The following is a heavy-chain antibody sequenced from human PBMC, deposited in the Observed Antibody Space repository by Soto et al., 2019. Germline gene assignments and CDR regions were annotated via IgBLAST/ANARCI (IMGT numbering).Heavy chain of an antibody. CDR3: AKGVESGWLELDYGMDV. Sequence: PGGSLRLSCAASGFTFSSYGMHWVRQAPGKGLEWVVVISYDGSNKYYADSVKGRFTISRDNSKNTLYLQMNSLRAEDTAVYYCAKGVESGWLELDYGMDVWGQGTTVTVSS. J-gene: IGHJ6*02. CDR2: ISYDGSNK. CDR1: GFTFSSYG. V-gene: IGHV3-30*18. D-gene: IGHD1-7*01.